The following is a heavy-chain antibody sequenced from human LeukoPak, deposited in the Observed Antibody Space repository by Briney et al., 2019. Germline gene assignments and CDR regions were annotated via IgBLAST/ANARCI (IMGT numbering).Heavy chain of an antibody. Sequence: GGSLRLSCAASGFTFSNAWMSWVRQAPGKGLEWVGRIKSKTDGGTTDYAAPVKGRFTISRDDSKNTLYVQMNSLKTEATAVYYCTPALTVLLWFGESPPGDYWGQGTLVTVSS. CDR2: IKSKTDGGTT. CDR3: TPALTVLLWFGESPPGDY. D-gene: IGHD3-10*01. CDR1: GFTFSNAW. J-gene: IGHJ4*02. V-gene: IGHV3-15*01.